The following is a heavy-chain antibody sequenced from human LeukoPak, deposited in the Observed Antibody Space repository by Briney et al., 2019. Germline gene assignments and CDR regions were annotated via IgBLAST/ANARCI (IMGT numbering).Heavy chain of an antibody. Sequence: SETLSLTCAVYGGSFSGYYWSWIRQPPGKGLEWIGEINHSGSTNYNQSLKSRVTISVDTSKNQFSLKLSSVTAADTAVYYCARAYRRITMIVVVSDAFDIWGQGTMVTVSS. CDR1: GGSFSGYY. D-gene: IGHD3-22*01. V-gene: IGHV4-34*01. CDR3: ARAYRRITMIVVVSDAFDI. CDR2: INHSGST. J-gene: IGHJ3*02.